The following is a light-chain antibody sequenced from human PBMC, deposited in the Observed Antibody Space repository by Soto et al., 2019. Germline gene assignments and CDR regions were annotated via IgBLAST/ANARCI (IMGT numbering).Light chain of an antibody. J-gene: IGLJ1*01. CDR1: SSDVGGYIY. Sequence: QSALTQPASVSGSPGQSITISCTGTSSDVGGYIYVSWYQQHPGKAPKLMIYEVSNRPSGVCNRFSGSKSGNTASLTISGLQAEDEADYYCSSYTSSSTYVFGTGTKLTVL. CDR2: EVS. CDR3: SSYTSSSTYV. V-gene: IGLV2-14*01.